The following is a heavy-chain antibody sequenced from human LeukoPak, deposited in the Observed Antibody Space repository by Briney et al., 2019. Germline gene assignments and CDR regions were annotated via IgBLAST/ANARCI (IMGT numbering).Heavy chain of an antibody. CDR3: AKAHSDGVRFLEWSILNY. D-gene: IGHD3-3*01. J-gene: IGHJ4*02. V-gene: IGHV3-23*01. CDR2: ISGSGGST. Sequence: GGSLRLSCAASGFTFSSYAMSWVRQAPGKGLEWVSAISGSGGSTYYADSVKGRFTISRDNSKNTLYLQMNSLRAEDTAVYYCAKAHSDGVRFLEWSILNYWGQGTLVTVSS. CDR1: GFTFSSYA.